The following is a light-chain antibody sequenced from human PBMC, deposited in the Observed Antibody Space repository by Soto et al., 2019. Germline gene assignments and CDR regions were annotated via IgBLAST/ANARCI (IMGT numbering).Light chain of an antibody. CDR1: SSDVGGYNY. J-gene: IGLJ2*01. Sequence: QSVLTQPPSASGSPGQSVTISCTGTSSDVGGYNYVSWYQQHPGKAPKLMIYEVSKRPSGVPDRFSGSKSGNTASLTVSGLQAEDEADYYCSSYAGSFYWVFCGGTKLTVL. CDR2: EVS. CDR3: SSYAGSFYWV. V-gene: IGLV2-8*01.